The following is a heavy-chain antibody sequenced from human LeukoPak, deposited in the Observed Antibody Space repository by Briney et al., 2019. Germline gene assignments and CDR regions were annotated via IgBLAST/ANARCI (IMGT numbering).Heavy chain of an antibody. D-gene: IGHD6-19*01. CDR2: INTDGTVT. J-gene: IGHJ4*02. CDR3: ATKQWMAPPPDS. CDR1: GFTFSKYC. Sequence: GESLRLSCAASGFTFSKYCMLWVRQAPGKGLESVSRINTDGTVTTSADSVKGRFTVSRDNADNTMFLQMNSVRDEDTAVYYCATKQWMAPPPDSWGQGTPVTVSS. V-gene: IGHV3-74*01.